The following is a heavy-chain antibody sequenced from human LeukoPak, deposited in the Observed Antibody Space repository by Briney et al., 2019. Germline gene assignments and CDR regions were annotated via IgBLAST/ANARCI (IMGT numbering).Heavy chain of an antibody. V-gene: IGHV4-61*01. CDR1: GGSISSGSYY. D-gene: IGHD1-7*01. J-gene: IGHJ3*02. CDR2: IYYSGST. CDR3: ARGTLAGAFDI. Sequence: PSQTLSLTCTVSGGSISSGSYYWSWIRQPPGKGLEWIGYIYYSGSTNYNPSLKSRVTTSVDTSKNQFSLKLSSVTAADTAVYYCARGTLAGAFDIWGQGTMVTVSS.